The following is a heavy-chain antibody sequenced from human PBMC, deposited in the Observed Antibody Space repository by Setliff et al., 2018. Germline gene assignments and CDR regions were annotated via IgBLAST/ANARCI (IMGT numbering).Heavy chain of an antibody. CDR2: IDCDDDK. CDR1: GFSLNTSGMR. D-gene: IGHD6-13*01. CDR3: ARISASSSHFDY. V-gene: IGHV2-70*04. Sequence: SGPTLANPTHTLTLTCTFTGFSLNTSGMRVSWIRQPPGKALEWLARIDCDDDKFYSTSMKTSLTITKDTSKKQVILTMTNMDPVDTATYYCARISASSSHFDYWGPGTLVTVSS. J-gene: IGHJ4*02.